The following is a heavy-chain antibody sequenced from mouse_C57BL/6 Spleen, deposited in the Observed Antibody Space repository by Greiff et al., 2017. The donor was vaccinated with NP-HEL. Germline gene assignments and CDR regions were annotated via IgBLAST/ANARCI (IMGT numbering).Heavy chain of an antibody. D-gene: IGHD1-1*01. CDR3: ARDDYGSRGSGAY. CDR1: GYTFTSYW. Sequence: QVQLQQPGTELVKPGASVKLSCKASGYTFTSYWMHWVKQRPGQGLEWIGNINPRNGGTNYNEKFKSKATLTVYKSSSTAYMQLSSLTSEDAAVYYCARDDYGSRGSGAYWGQGTLVTGAA. V-gene: IGHV1-53*01. CDR2: INPRNGGT. J-gene: IGHJ3*01.